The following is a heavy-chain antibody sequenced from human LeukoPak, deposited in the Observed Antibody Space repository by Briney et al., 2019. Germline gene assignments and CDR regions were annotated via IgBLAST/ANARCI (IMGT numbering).Heavy chain of an antibody. J-gene: IGHJ4*02. CDR3: ARLESYGGNSGV. D-gene: IGHD4-23*01. CDR2: IYYSGGT. Sequence: SETLSLTCAVSGGSISSSSYYWGWIRQPPGKGLEWIGSIYYSGGTYYNPSLKSRVTISVDTSKNQFSLKLSSVTAADTAVYYCARLESYGGNSGVWGQGTLVTVSS. CDR1: GGSISSSSYY. V-gene: IGHV4-39*01.